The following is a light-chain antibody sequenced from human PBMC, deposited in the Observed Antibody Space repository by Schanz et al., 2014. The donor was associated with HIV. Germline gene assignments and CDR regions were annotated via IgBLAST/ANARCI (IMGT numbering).Light chain of an antibody. Sequence: QSVLTQPASVSGSPGQSITISCTGTRSDVGNYNYVSWYQQHPGKAPKLIIYDVNRPSGVSNRFSGSKSGNTASLTISGLQAEDEADYYCSSLTTSDTVVFGGGTKLTVL. CDR2: DV. J-gene: IGLJ2*01. CDR3: SSLTTSDTVV. CDR1: RSDVGNYNY. V-gene: IGLV2-14*03.